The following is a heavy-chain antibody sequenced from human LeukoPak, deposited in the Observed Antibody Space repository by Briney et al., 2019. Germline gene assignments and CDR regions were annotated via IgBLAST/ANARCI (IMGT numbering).Heavy chain of an antibody. D-gene: IGHD6-13*01. V-gene: IGHV4-39*07. CDR2: VYHGGST. Sequence: SETLSLTCSVSGGSSSSSNYYWGWIPQPPGSGLDWIGSVYHGGSTYDNPSLKSRVTISLDTSKNQSSLKVTSVTAADTAVYYCTRGNSIAAGANWGQGTLVTVSS. CDR3: TRGNSIAAGAN. CDR1: GGSSSSSNYY. J-gene: IGHJ4*02.